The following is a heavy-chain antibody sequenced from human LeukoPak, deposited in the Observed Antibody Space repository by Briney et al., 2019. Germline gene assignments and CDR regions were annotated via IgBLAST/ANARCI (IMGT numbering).Heavy chain of an antibody. CDR2: INTNTGNP. Sequence: ASVKVSCKASGYTFTSYAMNWVRQAPGQGLEWMGWINTNTGNPTYAQGFTGRFVFSLDTSVSTAYLQISSLKAEDTAVYYCATSYYDILTGNDGAFDIWGQGTMVTVSS. D-gene: IGHD3-9*01. CDR3: ATSYYDILTGNDGAFDI. CDR1: GYTFTSYA. J-gene: IGHJ3*02. V-gene: IGHV7-4-1*02.